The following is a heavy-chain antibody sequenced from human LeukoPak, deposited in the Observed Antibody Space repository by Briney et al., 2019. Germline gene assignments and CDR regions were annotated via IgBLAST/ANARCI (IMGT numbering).Heavy chain of an antibody. D-gene: IGHD6-19*01. CDR1: GFTFSRYW. CDR3: TTGYSSGWYNEGNY. Sequence: PGGSLRLSCVASGFTFSRYWMSWVRQAPGKGPEWVAKIKQDGSGEYYLDSVKGRFIISRDNAKNSLYLQMNSLRADDTAVYFCTTGYSSGWYNEGNYWGQGTLVTVSS. CDR2: IKQDGSGE. J-gene: IGHJ4*02. V-gene: IGHV3-7*01.